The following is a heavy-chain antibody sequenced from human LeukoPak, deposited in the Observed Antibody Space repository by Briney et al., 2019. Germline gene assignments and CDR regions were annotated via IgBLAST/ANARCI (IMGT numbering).Heavy chain of an antibody. CDR2: IKSKSDGGTA. CDR3: ITITRGY. V-gene: IGHV3-15*01. J-gene: IGHJ4*02. CDR1: GFTFSDYW. Sequence: AGGSLRLSCAASGFTFSDYWMSWMRQAPGKGLEWVGRIKSKSDGGTADYAAPVKGRFTISRDDSKNMLYLQINSLKTEDTAVYYCITITRGYWGQGTLVTVSS.